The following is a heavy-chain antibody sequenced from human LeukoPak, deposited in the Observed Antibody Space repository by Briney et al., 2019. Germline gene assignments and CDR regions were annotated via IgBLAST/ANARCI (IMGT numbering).Heavy chain of an antibody. CDR2: IYYSGST. CDR1: GGSISSYY. CDR3: ARLSLYYDILTGYYSTLGGWFDP. D-gene: IGHD3-9*01. V-gene: IGHV4-59*01. Sequence: PSETLSLTCTVSGGSISSYYWSWIRQPPGKGLEWIGYIYYSGSTNYNPSLKSRVTISVDTSKNQFSLKLSSVTAADTAVYYCARLSLYYDILTGYYSTLGGWFDPWGQGTLVTVSS. J-gene: IGHJ5*02.